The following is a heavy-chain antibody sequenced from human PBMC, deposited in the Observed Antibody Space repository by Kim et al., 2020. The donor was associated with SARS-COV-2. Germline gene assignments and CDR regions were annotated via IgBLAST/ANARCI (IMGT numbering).Heavy chain of an antibody. V-gene: IGHV1-46*01. Sequence: ASVKVSCKASGYTFTSYYMHWVRQAPGQGLEWMGIINPSGGSTSYAQKFQGRVTMTRDTSTSTVYMELSSLRSEDTAVYYCARDPFHEPLFLVYDYWGQGTLVTVSS. D-gene: IGHD3-10*02. CDR1: GYTFTSYY. CDR2: INPSGGST. CDR3: ARDPFHEPLFLVYDY. J-gene: IGHJ4*02.